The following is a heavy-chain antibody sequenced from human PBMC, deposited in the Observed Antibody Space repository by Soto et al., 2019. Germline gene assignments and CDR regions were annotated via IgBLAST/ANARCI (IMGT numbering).Heavy chain of an antibody. D-gene: IGHD1-26*01. J-gene: IGHJ6*02. Sequence: PGGSVRLSCAASGFTFSSYGMRWVRQAPGKGLEWVAVISYDGSNKYYADSVKGRFTISRDNSKNTLYLQMNSLRAEDTAVYYCAKATIRPEYYYYYGMDVWGQGTTVTVSS. CDR2: ISYDGSNK. V-gene: IGHV3-30*18. CDR1: GFTFSSYG. CDR3: AKATIRPEYYYYYGMDV.